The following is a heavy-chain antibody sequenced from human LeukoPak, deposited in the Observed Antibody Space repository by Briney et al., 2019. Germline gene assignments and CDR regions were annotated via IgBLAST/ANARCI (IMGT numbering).Heavy chain of an antibody. V-gene: IGHV4-59*08. D-gene: IGHD3-3*01. Sequence: PSETLSLTCTVSGGSISSYYWSWIRQPPGKGLEWIGYIYYSGSTNYNPSLKSRVTISVDTSKNQFSLKLSSVTAADTAVYYCARAGTLEWLSDAEYYFDYWGQGTLVTVSS. CDR3: ARAGTLEWLSDAEYYFDY. J-gene: IGHJ4*02. CDR2: IYYSGST. CDR1: GGSISSYY.